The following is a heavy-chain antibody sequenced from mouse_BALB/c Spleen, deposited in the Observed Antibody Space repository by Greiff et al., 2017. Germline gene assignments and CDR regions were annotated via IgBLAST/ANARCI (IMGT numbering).Heavy chain of an antibody. CDR2: ILPGSGST. J-gene: IGHJ2*01. CDR3: ARMNYRYEDYFDY. D-gene: IGHD2-14*01. CDR1: GYTFSSYW. V-gene: IGHV1-9*01. Sequence: QVQLKESGAELMKPGASVKISCKATGYTFSSYWIEWVKQRPGHGLEWIGEILPGSGSTNYNEKFKGKATFTADTSSNTAYMQLSSLTSEDSAVYYCARMNYRYEDYFDYWGQGTTLTVSS.